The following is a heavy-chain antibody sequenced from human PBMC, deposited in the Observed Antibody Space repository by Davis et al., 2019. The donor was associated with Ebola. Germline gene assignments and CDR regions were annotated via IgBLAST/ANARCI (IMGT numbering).Heavy chain of an antibody. Sequence: ASVKVSCKASGYTFTSYGISWVRQAPRQGLEWMGWISAYNGNTNYAQKLQGRVTMTTDTSTSTAYMELRSLRSDDTAVYYCARDLSDIFFYGMDVWGQGTTVTVSS. CDR2: ISAYNGNT. D-gene: IGHD3-9*01. CDR1: GYTFTSYG. J-gene: IGHJ6*02. CDR3: ARDLSDIFFYGMDV. V-gene: IGHV1-18*01.